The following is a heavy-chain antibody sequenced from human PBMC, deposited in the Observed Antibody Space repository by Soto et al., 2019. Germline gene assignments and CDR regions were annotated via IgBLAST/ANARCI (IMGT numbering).Heavy chain of an antibody. D-gene: IGHD5-18*01. CDR1: GGSFSGYY. J-gene: IGHJ6*02. Sequence: PETLSLTCAVYGGSFSGYYWSWIRQPPGKGLERIGEINHSGSTNYNPSLKSRVTISVDPYKNQFSLKLSSVTAADTAVYYCARGWGGYSYGYYYGMDVWCQGTTGT. CDR3: ARGWGGYSYGYYYGMDV. CDR2: INHSGST. V-gene: IGHV4-34*01.